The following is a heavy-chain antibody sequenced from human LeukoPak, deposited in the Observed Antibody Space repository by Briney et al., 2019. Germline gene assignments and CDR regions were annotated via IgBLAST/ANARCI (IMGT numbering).Heavy chain of an antibody. D-gene: IGHD3-9*01. CDR2: ISSSGSTI. CDR3: ARDVTKLQGVLRYFDWSGRGSFMDV. J-gene: IGHJ6*03. Sequence: GGSLRLSCAASGFTFSDYYMSWIRQAPGKGLEWVSYISSSGSTIYYADSVKGRFTISRDNAKNSLYLQMNSLRAEDTAVYYCARDVTKLQGVLRYFDWSGRGSFMDVWGKGTTVTISS. CDR1: GFTFSDYY. V-gene: IGHV3-11*01.